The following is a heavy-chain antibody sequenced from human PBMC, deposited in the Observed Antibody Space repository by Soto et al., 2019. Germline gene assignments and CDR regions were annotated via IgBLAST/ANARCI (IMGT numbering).Heavy chain of an antibody. V-gene: IGHV4-30-4*01. CDR3: ARDLDGLHDDTSGPFPRPG. J-gene: IGHJ1*01. Sequence: SETLSLTCTVYGGSISSDDYYWSWIRQAPGRGLEWIGYIHSSGSIYYNPSLKSRATMSIDTAGNQFSLKVSSVTVADTAVYYCARDLDGLHDDTSGPFPRPGWGQGTLVTVSS. D-gene: IGHD3-22*01. CDR1: GGSISSDDYY. CDR2: IHSSGSI.